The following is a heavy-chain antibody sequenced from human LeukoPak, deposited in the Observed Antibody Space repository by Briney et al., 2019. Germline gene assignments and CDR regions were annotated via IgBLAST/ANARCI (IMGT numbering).Heavy chain of an antibody. V-gene: IGHV1-2*02. CDR1: GYTFTGYY. CDR3: ARGVPAAITYFQH. Sequence: ASVKVSCKASGYTFTGYYMYWVRQAPGQGLEWMGWINPNSGGTNYAQNFQGRVTMTRDTSISTAYMELSRLTSDDTAIYYCARGVPAAITYFQHWGQGTLVTVSS. CDR2: INPNSGGT. D-gene: IGHD2-2*01. J-gene: IGHJ1*01.